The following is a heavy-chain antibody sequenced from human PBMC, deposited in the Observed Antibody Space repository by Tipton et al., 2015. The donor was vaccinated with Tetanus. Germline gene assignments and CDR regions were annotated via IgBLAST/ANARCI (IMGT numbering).Heavy chain of an antibody. D-gene: IGHD3-22*01. CDR1: GFTFRTYS. CDR3: ARDLSGFLFDAFDL. J-gene: IGHJ3*01. CDR2: ISADGDST. Sequence: SLRLSCTASGFTFRTYSMSWVRQAPGKGLEWVSAISADGDSTFYTDSVRGRFTISRGNSKNTLYLQLNSLSADDTAVFYCARDLSGFLFDAFDLWGQGIMVTVSS. V-gene: IGHV3-23*01.